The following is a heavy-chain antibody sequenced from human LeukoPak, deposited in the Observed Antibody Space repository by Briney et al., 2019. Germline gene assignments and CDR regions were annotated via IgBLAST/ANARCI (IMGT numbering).Heavy chain of an antibody. CDR3: VKESSSWYGVDY. Sequence: GGSLRLSCSASGFTFSSYAMHWVPQAPGKGLQYVSAISGIGGSTSYADSVKGRFTISRDNSKNTLYLQMSSLRAEDTAVYYCVKESSSWYGVDYWGQGTLVTVSS. J-gene: IGHJ4*02. CDR1: GFTFSSYA. V-gene: IGHV3-64D*06. D-gene: IGHD6-13*01. CDR2: ISGIGGST.